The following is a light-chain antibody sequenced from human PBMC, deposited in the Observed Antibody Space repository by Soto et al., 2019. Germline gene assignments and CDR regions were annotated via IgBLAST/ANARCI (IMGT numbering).Light chain of an antibody. J-gene: IGKJ1*01. Sequence: DIAMTQSPDSLAVSLGERATINCKSSQSVLYRSNNKNYLAWYQQKPGQPPKLLIYWASTRESGVPERFSGSGSGTDFTLTTSSLQAEDVAVYYCQQHYSSPQTFGQGTKVEIK. V-gene: IGKV4-1*01. CDR2: WAS. CDR3: QQHYSSPQT. CDR1: QSVLYRSNNKNY.